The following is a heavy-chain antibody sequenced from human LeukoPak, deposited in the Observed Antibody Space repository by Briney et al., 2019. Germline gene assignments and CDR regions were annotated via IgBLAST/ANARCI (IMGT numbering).Heavy chain of an antibody. CDR2: IKQDGSEK. V-gene: IGHV3-7*01. CDR1: EFTFSSYW. Sequence: GGSLRLSCAASEFTFSSYWMSWVRQAPGKGLGWVASIKQDGSEKYYVDSVKGRVTISRDNAKNTVYLQMNSLRAEDTAAYYCARDVNWDYDDSSGLDYWGQGVLVTVSS. J-gene: IGHJ4*02. CDR3: ARDVNWDYDDSSGLDY. D-gene: IGHD3-22*01.